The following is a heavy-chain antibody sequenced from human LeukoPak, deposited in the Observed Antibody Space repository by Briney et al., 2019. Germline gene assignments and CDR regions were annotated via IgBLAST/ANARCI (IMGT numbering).Heavy chain of an antibody. D-gene: IGHD3-10*01. CDR3: AKDRVFELWFEEASPYYFDY. Sequence: GGSLRLSCAAYGFTFSSYGMHWVRQAPGKGLEWVAYIRYDGSNKYYADSVKGRFTISRDISKNTLYLQMNSLRAEDTAVYYCAKDRVFELWFEEASPYYFDYWGQGTLVTVSS. CDR2: IRYDGSNK. CDR1: GFTFSSYG. V-gene: IGHV3-30*02. J-gene: IGHJ4*02.